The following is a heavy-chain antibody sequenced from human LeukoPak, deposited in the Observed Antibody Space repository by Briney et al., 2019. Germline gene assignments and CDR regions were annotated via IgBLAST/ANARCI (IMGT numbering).Heavy chain of an antibody. V-gene: IGHV4-39*07. Sequence: SETLSLTCTVSGASISSSSHYWGWIRQPPGKGLEWIGSIYYSGTTYNNPSLKSRVTISVDTSKNQFSLKVSSVTAADTAVYYCAREIGSSHSYGYRGWFDPWGQGTLVTVSS. CDR3: AREIGSSHSYGYRGWFDP. J-gene: IGHJ5*02. CDR1: GASISSSSHY. D-gene: IGHD5-18*01. CDR2: IYYSGTT.